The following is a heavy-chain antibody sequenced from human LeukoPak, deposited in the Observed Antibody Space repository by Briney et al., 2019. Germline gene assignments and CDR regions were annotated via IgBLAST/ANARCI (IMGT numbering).Heavy chain of an antibody. D-gene: IGHD3-10*01. Sequence: PGGSLRLSCAASGFTFSSYWMSWVRRAPGNGLEWVANIKQDGSEKYYVDSVKGRFTISRDNAKNSLYLQMNSLRAEDTAVYYCARDYYGSGSYLATHYYYYYGMDVWGQGTTVTVSS. J-gene: IGHJ6*02. CDR3: ARDYYGSGSYLATHYYYYYGMDV. CDR2: IKQDGSEK. V-gene: IGHV3-7*04. CDR1: GFTFSSYW.